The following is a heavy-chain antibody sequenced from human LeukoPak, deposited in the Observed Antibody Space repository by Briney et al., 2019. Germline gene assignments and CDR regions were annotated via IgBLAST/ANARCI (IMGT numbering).Heavy chain of an antibody. V-gene: IGHV4-61*09. Sequence: SQTLSLTCTVSGDSISIGSYYWSWLRQPAGKGLEWIGHMNTTGSTKYNPSLKSRVTISVDTSNNQFSLKLSSVTAADTAVYYCARVGVVEPTYYYYYYMDVWGKGTTVTVSS. CDR3: ARVGVVEPTYYYYYYMDV. CDR2: MNTTGST. D-gene: IGHD2-15*01. CDR1: GDSISIGSYY. J-gene: IGHJ6*03.